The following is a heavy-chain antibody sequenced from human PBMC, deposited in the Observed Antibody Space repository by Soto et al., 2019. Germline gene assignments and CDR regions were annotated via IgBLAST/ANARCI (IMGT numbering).Heavy chain of an antibody. D-gene: IGHD3-10*01. CDR2: IIPIFGTA. CDR3: ARGITMVRGPGDYYYYGMDV. J-gene: IGHJ6*02. V-gene: IGHV1-69*13. Sequence: SVKVSCKASGGTFSSYAISWVRQAPGQGLEWMGGIIPIFGTANYAQKFQGRVTITADESTSTAYMELSSLRSEDTAVYYCARGITMVRGPGDYYYYGMDVWGQGTTVTVSS. CDR1: GGTFSSYA.